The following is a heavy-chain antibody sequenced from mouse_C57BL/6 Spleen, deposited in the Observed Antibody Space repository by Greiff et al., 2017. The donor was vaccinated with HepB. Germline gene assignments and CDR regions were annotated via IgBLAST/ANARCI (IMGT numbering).Heavy chain of an antibody. V-gene: IGHV1-61*01. D-gene: IGHD1-1*01. J-gene: IGHJ3*01. CDR1: GYTFTSYW. CDR2: IYPSDSET. Sequence: QVHVKQPGAELVRPGSSVKLSCKASGYTFTSYWMDWVKQRPGQGLEWIGNIYPSDSETHYNQKFKDKATLTVDKSSSTAYMQLSSLTSEDSAVYYCASFYYYGAAWFAYWGQGTLVTVSA. CDR3: ASFYYYGAAWFAY.